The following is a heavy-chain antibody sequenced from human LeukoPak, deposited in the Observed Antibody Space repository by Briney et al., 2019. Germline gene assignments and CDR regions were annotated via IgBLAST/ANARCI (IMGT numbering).Heavy chain of an antibody. D-gene: IGHD3-10*01. CDR3: AKDEALGYYGSGSWEPYYFDY. V-gene: IGHV3-23*01. CDR1: GFTFSSYA. J-gene: IGHJ4*02. Sequence: PGGSLRLSCAASGFTFSSYAMSWVRQAPGKGLEWVSAISGSGGSTYYADSVKGRFTISRDNSKNTLYLQMNSLRAEDTAVYDCAKDEALGYYGSGSWEPYYFDYWGQGTLVTVSS. CDR2: ISGSGGST.